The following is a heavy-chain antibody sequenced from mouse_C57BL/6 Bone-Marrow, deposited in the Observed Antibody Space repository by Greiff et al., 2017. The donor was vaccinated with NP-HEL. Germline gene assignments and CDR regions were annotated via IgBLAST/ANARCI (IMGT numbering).Heavy chain of an antibody. D-gene: IGHD1-1*01. CDR3: ARQRAYYYGSPYAMDY. V-gene: IGHV5-9*01. CDR1: GFTFSSYT. CDR2: ISGGGGNT. J-gene: IGHJ4*01. Sequence: EVQRVESGGGLVKPGGSLKLSCAASGFTFSSYTMSWVRQTPEKRLEWVATISGGGGNTYYPDSVKGRFTISRDNAKNTLYLQMSSLRSEDTALYYCARQRAYYYGSPYAMDYWGQGTSVTVSS.